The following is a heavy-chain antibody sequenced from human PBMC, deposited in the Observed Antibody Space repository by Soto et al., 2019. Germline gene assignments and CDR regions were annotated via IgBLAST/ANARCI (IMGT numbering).Heavy chain of an antibody. Sequence: QVQLVQSGAEVKKPGASVKVSCKASGDTFTDYYIHWVRQAPGQGLEWMGTVNPSGGHTTYAQHFVGRVTMTRDTSTSTVYMELNSLTSEDTAVYYCARGGHVVVVTAALDFWGQGTLVTVSS. CDR2: VNPSGGHT. V-gene: IGHV1-46*01. CDR3: ARGGHVVVVTAALDF. D-gene: IGHD2-21*02. CDR1: GDTFTDYY. J-gene: IGHJ4*02.